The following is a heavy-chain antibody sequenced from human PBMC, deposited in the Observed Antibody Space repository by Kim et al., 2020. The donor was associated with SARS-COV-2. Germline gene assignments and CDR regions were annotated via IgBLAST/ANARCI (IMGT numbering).Heavy chain of an antibody. CDR2: ISYDGSNK. V-gene: IGHV3-30*18. Sequence: GGSLRLSCAASGFTFSSYGMHWVRQAPGKGLEWVAVISYDGSNKYYADSVKGRFTISRDNSKNTLYLQMNSLRAEDTAVYYCANQMPHDYGDYVDYWGQGTLVTVSS. D-gene: IGHD4-17*01. J-gene: IGHJ4*02. CDR1: GFTFSSYG. CDR3: ANQMPHDYGDYVDY.